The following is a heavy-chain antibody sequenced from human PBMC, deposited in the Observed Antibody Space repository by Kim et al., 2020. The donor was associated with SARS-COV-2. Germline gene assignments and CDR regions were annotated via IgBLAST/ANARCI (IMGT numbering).Heavy chain of an antibody. D-gene: IGHD3-22*01. J-gene: IGHJ4*02. CDR1: GFTFSSYS. CDR2: ISSSSSYI. Sequence: GGSLRLSCAASGFTFSSYSMNWVRQAPGKGLKWVSSISSSSSYIYYADSVKGRFTISRDNAKNSLYLQMNSLRAEDTAVYYCAREAYYYDSSGPPVSLWGQGTLVTVSS. CDR3: AREAYYYDSSGPPVSL. V-gene: IGHV3-21*01.